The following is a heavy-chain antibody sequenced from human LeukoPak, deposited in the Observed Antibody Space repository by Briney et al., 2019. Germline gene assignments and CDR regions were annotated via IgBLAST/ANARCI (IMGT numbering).Heavy chain of an antibody. D-gene: IGHD3-10*01. CDR3: TRHQTNNYGLGTPFDF. V-gene: IGHV4-39*01. Sequence: SETLSLTCTVSGASISGSGYYWGWIRQPPGKGLEWIGNIYDSGSTYYNASLQSRVTISIDTSNNQFSLKLSSVTAADTAVYFCTRHQTNNYGLGTPFDFWGRGTLVTVSS. J-gene: IGHJ4*02. CDR2: IYDSGST. CDR1: GASISGSGYY.